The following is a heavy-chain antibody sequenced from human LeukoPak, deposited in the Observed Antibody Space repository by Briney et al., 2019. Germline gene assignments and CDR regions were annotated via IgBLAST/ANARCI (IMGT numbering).Heavy chain of an antibody. CDR2: IIPIFGTA. CDR1: GGTFISYA. J-gene: IGHJ4*02. Sequence: ASXKVSCKASGGTFISYAISWVRQAPGQGLEWMGRIIPIFGTANYAQKFQGRVTITTDESTSTAYMELSSLRSEDTAVYYCARDLGIVVALPLDYWGQGTLVTVSS. D-gene: IGHD3-22*01. V-gene: IGHV1-69*05. CDR3: ARDLGIVVALPLDY.